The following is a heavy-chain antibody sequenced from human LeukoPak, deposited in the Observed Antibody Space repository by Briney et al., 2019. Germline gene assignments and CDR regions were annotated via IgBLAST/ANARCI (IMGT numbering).Heavy chain of an antibody. CDR2: ISSSGSTI. Sequence: GGSLRLSCAASGFTFSDYYMSWIRQAPGKGLEWVSYISSSGSTIYYADSVKGRFTISRDNAKNSLYLQMNSLRAEDTAVYYCARGPSNWNDESYYFDYWGQGTLATVSS. CDR1: GFTFSDYY. J-gene: IGHJ4*02. D-gene: IGHD1-1*01. CDR3: ARGPSNWNDESYYFDY. V-gene: IGHV3-11*01.